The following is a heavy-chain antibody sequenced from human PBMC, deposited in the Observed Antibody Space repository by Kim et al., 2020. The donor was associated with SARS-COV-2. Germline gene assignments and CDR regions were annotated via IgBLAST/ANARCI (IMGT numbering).Heavy chain of an antibody. CDR1: GYSFSSSV. J-gene: IGHJ4*02. CDR3: ATDRNRYGSGLFHY. V-gene: IGHV1-3*01. Sequence: ASVKVSCKASGYSFSSSVIHWVRQAPGHSLEWMGWINPGNGDTKYSQKFQGRVAITRDTSATTAYMELSSLRSEDTAVYYCATDRNRYGSGLFHYWGQGTLVIVSS. CDR2: INPGNGDT. D-gene: IGHD3-10*01.